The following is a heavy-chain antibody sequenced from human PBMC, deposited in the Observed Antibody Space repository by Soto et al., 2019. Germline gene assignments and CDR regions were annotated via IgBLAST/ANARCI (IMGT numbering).Heavy chain of an antibody. CDR1: GFTFSSYW. CDR2: INNDGRST. D-gene: IGHD3-22*01. Sequence: RGSLRLSCAASGFTFSSYWMNWVRHAPGKGLVWVSRINNDGRSTYYADSVKGRFAISRDNAENTLYLQMSSLRVEDTAVYYCAGGGITLRTWGQGTPVTVSS. J-gene: IGHJ5*02. V-gene: IGHV3-74*01. CDR3: AGGGITLRT.